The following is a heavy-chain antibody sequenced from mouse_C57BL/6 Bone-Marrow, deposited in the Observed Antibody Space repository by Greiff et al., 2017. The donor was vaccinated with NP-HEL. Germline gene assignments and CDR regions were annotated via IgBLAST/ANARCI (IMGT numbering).Heavy chain of an antibody. CDR3: ARQGGVPNYYAMDY. Sequence: EVMLVESGGDLVKPGGSLKLSCAASGFTFSSYGMSWVRQTPDKRLEWVATISSGGSYTYYPDSVKGRFTISRDNAKNTLYLQMSSLKSEETAMYYCARQGGVPNYYAMDYWGQGTSVTVSS. CDR2: ISSGGSYT. CDR1: GFTFSSYG. J-gene: IGHJ4*01. V-gene: IGHV5-6*01.